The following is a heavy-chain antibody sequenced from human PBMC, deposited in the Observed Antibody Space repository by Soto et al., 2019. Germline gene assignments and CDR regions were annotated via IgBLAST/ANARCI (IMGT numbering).Heavy chain of an antibody. Sequence: PSETLSLTCTVSGGSISSYYWSWIRQPAGKGLEWIGRIYTSGSTNYNPSLKSRVTMSVDTSKNQFSLKLSSVTAADTAVYYCARDRLRAAAGGGGVNWFDPWGQGTLVTVSS. J-gene: IGHJ5*02. CDR3: ARDRLRAAAGGGGVNWFDP. CDR1: GGSISSYY. CDR2: IYTSGST. D-gene: IGHD6-13*01. V-gene: IGHV4-4*07.